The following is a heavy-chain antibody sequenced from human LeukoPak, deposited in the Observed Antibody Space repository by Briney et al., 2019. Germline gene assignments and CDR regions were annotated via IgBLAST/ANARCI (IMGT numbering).Heavy chain of an antibody. CDR2: IYYSGST. Sequence: SQTLSLTCTVSGGSISSGGYYWSWIRQHPGKGLEWIGYIYYSGSTYYNPSLKSRVTISVDTSKNQFSLKLSSVTAADTAVYYCARNYDFWSGYYPFGAFDIWGQGTMVTVSS. D-gene: IGHD3-3*01. CDR1: GGSISSGGYY. CDR3: ARNYDFWSGYYPFGAFDI. J-gene: IGHJ3*02. V-gene: IGHV4-31*03.